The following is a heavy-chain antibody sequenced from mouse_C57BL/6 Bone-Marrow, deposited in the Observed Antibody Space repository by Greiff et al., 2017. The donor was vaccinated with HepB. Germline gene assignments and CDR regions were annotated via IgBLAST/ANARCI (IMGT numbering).Heavy chain of an antibody. V-gene: IGHV1-54*01. Sequence: VKLQESGAELVRPGTSVKVSCKASGYAFTNYLIEWVKQRPGQGLEWIGVINPGSGGTNYNEKFKGKATLTADKSSSTAYMQLSSLTSEDSAVYFCARGGTVVAFDYWGQGTTLTVSS. CDR1: GYAFTNYL. CDR2: INPGSGGT. D-gene: IGHD1-1*01. J-gene: IGHJ2*01. CDR3: ARGGTVVAFDY.